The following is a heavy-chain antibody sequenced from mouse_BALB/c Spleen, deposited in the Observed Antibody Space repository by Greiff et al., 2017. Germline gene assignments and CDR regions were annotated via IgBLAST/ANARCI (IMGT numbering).Heavy chain of an antibody. CDR2: ISYDGSN. Sequence: EVKLLESGPGLVKPSQSLSLTCSVTGYSITSGYYWNWIRQFPGNKLEWMGYISYDGSNNYNPSLKNRISITRDTSKNQFFLKLNSVTTEDTATYYCARVHYPSAMDYWGQGTSVTVSS. D-gene: IGHD1-2*01. J-gene: IGHJ4*01. CDR3: ARVHYPSAMDY. CDR1: GYSITSGYY. V-gene: IGHV3-6*02.